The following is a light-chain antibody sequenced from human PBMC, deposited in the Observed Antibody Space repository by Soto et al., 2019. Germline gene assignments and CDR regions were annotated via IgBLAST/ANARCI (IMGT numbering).Light chain of an antibody. CDR2: DAS. J-gene: IGKJ4*01. CDR3: QQRSNWPMT. CDR1: QSVSSF. V-gene: IGKV3-11*01. Sequence: EIVLTQSPATLSLSPGERATLSCRASQSVSSFLAWYQLRPGQAPRLLIYDASNRATGIPARFSGSGSGTDFTLTISSLEPEDFALYYCQQRSNWPMTFGGGTKVEIK.